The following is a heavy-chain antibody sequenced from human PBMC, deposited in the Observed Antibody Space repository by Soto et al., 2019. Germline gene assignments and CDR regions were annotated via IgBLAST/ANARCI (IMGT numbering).Heavy chain of an antibody. Sequence: KQSQTLSLTCAISGDSVSSNSAAWNWIRQSPSRGLEWLGRTYYRSKWYNDYAVSVKSRITINPDTSKNQFSLQLNSVTPEDTAVYYCARDYYGSGSYYSTDAFDIWGQGTMVTVSS. CDR1: GDSVSSNSAA. V-gene: IGHV6-1*01. J-gene: IGHJ3*02. CDR2: TYYRSKWYN. D-gene: IGHD3-10*01. CDR3: ARDYYGSGSYYSTDAFDI.